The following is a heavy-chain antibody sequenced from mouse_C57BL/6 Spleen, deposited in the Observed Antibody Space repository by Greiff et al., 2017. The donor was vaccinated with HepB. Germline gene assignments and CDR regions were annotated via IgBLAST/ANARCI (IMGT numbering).Heavy chain of an antibody. J-gene: IGHJ1*03. V-gene: IGHV14-1*01. Sequence: EVKVEESGAELVRPGASVKLSCTASGFNIKDYYMHWVKQRPEQGLEWIGRIDPEDGDTEYAPKFQGKATMTADTSSNTAYLQLSSLTSEDTAVYYCTTGDGYYVGYFDVWGTGTTVTVSS. D-gene: IGHD2-3*01. CDR3: TTGDGYYVGYFDV. CDR2: IDPEDGDT. CDR1: GFNIKDYY.